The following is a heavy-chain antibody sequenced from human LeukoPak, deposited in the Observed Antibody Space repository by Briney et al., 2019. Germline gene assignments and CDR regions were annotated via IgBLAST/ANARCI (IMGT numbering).Heavy chain of an antibody. D-gene: IGHD2-15*01. CDR1: GYTFTSYA. CDR3: ARVLYCSGSSCYSLGD. CDR2: INTNTGNP. J-gene: IGHJ4*02. Sequence: GASVKVSCKASGYTFTSYAMNWVRQAPGQGLEWMGWINTNTGNPTYAQGLTGRFVFSLDTSVSTAYLQINSLKAEDTAVYYCARVLYCSGSSCYSLGDWGQGTLVTVSS. V-gene: IGHV7-4-1*02.